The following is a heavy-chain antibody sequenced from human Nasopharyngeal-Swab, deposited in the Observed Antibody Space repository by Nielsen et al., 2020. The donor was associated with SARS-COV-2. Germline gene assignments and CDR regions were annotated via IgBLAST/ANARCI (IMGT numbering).Heavy chain of an antibody. J-gene: IGHJ4*02. CDR2: IIPSLERS. CDR3: ASRVVPPTGFDY. Sequence: SVKVSCKASGGTLNTYAIPWVRQAPGQGLEWLGRIIPSLERSNYAQRFQGRVTITADKSTSTFYMELSSLRFEDTAVYYCASRVVPPTGFDYWGQGTLVTVSS. V-gene: IGHV1-69*04. D-gene: IGHD2-15*01. CDR1: GGTLNTYA.